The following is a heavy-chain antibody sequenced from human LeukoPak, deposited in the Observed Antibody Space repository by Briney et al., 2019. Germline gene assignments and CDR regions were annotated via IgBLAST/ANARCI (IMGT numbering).Heavy chain of an antibody. D-gene: IGHD1-1*01. Sequence: SETLSLTCAVYGGSFSGYHWSWIRQPPGKGLEWIGEINHNGSTNYNPSLKSRVTISVDTSKNQFSLKLSSVTAADTAVYYCARPVPSRLGWFDPWGQGTLVTVSS. CDR3: ARPVPSRLGWFDP. CDR2: INHNGST. CDR1: GGSFSGYH. V-gene: IGHV4-34*01. J-gene: IGHJ5*02.